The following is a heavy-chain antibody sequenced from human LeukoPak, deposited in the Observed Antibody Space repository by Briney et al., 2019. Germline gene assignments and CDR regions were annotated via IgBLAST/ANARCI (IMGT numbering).Heavy chain of an antibody. Sequence: PSETLSLTCAVYGGSFSGYYWSWIRQPPGKGLEWIGEINHSGSTNYNPSLKSRVTISVDTSKNQFSLKLSSVTAADTAVYYCARRPSGYSYGRYYFDYWGQGTLVTVSS. CDR2: INHSGST. CDR3: ARRPSGYSYGRYYFDY. J-gene: IGHJ4*02. V-gene: IGHV4-34*01. CDR1: GGSFSGYY. D-gene: IGHD5-18*01.